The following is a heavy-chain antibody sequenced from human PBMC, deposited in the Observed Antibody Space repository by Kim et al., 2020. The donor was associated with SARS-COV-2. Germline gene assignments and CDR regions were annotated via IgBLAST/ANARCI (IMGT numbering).Heavy chain of an antibody. CDR2: INHSGST. Sequence: SETLSLTCAVYGGSFSGYYWSWIRHPPGQGMEWIGEINHSGSTNTNPYLKSRVTISVDTSKNQFSLKLSSVTAADTAVYYCARVYSWSYLGYYFDYWGQGTLVTVSS. V-gene: IGHV4-34*01. J-gene: IGHJ4*02. D-gene: IGHD1-26*01. CDR3: ARVYSWSYLGYYFDY. CDR1: GGSFSGYY.